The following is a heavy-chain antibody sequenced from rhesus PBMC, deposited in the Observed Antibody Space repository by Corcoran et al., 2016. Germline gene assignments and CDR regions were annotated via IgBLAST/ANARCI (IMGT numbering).Heavy chain of an antibody. CDR1: GFTFSGYE. CDR2: IVGDSIYT. Sequence: EVQLAESGGGLVQPGGSLRLSCAASGFTFSGYEMHWVRQAPGKGLESVSVIVGDSIYTNYADSVKGRFTISRENAKNALSLQRNSLRAEDTAVYYCARRGVTTFAFDFWGQGLRVTVSS. CDR3: ARRGVTTFAFDF. D-gene: IGHD4-23*01. V-gene: IGHV3-115*02. J-gene: IGHJ3*01.